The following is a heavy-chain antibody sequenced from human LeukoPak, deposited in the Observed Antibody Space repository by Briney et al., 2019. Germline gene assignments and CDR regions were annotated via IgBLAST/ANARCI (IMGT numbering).Heavy chain of an antibody. CDR1: GYTFTSYG. J-gene: IGHJ6*02. CDR3: ARERSVGDSSGYYSYYYGMDV. Sequence: ASVKVSCKASGYTFTSYGISWVRQAPGQGLEWMGWISAYNGNTNYAQKLQGRVTMTTDTSTSRAYMELRSLRSDDTAVYYCARERSVGDSSGYYSYYYGMDVWGQGTTVTVSS. CDR2: ISAYNGNT. D-gene: IGHD3-22*01. V-gene: IGHV1-18*01.